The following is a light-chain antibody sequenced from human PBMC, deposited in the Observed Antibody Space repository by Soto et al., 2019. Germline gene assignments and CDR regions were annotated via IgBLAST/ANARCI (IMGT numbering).Light chain of an antibody. V-gene: IGLV1-44*01. CDR1: SSNIGSNT. CDR2: SNN. CDR3: AAWDDSLNGPL. Sequence: QLVLTQPPSASGTPGQRVTISCSGSSSNIGSNTVNWYQQLPGTAPKLLIYSNNQRPSGVPDRFSGSKSGTSASLAISGLQSEDEADYYCAAWDDSLNGPLFGGGTKVTVL. J-gene: IGLJ2*01.